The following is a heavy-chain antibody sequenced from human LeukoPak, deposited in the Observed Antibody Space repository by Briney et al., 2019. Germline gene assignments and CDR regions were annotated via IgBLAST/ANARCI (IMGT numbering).Heavy chain of an antibody. CDR2: IKQDGNEK. V-gene: IGHV3-7*03. Sequence: GGSLRLSCVASGFTFSDYWMTWVRQAPGTGLEWVANIKQDGNEKYYVDSVKGRFTISRDNAKNSLHLQMDNLRAEDTAVYYCARVTFDGDYEFLQHWGQGTLVTVSS. J-gene: IGHJ1*01. D-gene: IGHD4-17*01. CDR3: ARVTFDGDYEFLQH. CDR1: GFTFSDYW.